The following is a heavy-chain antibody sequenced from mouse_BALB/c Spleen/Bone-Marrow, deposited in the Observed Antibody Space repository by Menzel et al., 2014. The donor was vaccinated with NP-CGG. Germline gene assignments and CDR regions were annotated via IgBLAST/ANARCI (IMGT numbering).Heavy chain of an antibody. CDR2: IGSGGSHS. CDR1: GFTFSTYG. D-gene: IGHD1-1*01. Sequence: EVKVVESGGDLVKPGGSLKLSCAASGFTFSTYGMSWVRQTPDKRLEWVATIGSGGSHSYYSDSVKGRFTISRDNAKNTLYLQMSSLKSVDTAMFYCTRQITTDFDYWGHGTTLTVPS. V-gene: IGHV5-6*01. J-gene: IGHJ2*01. CDR3: TRQITTDFDY.